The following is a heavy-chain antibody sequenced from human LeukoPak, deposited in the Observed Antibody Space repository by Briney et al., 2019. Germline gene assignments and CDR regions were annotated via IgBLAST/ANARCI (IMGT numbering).Heavy chain of an antibody. CDR2: IIPIFGTA. CDR1: GGTFSSYA. Sequence: GASVKVSCKASGGTFSSYAISWVRQAPGQGLEWMGGIIPIFGTANYAQKFQGRVTITTDESTSTAYMELSSLRSEDTAVYYCASIAAAVKDWFDPWGQGTLVTVSS. J-gene: IGHJ5*02. D-gene: IGHD6-13*01. CDR3: ASIAAAVKDWFDP. V-gene: IGHV1-69*05.